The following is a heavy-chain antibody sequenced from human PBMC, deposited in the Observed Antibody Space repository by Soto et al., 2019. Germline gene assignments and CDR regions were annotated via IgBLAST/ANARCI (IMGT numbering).Heavy chain of an antibody. D-gene: IGHD1-1*01. Sequence: EVQVLESGGGLVQPGGSLRLSCAASGFTFSNYGMSWVRQAPGKGLEWVAGLSIGGANTYYADSVKGRFTISRDTSKNTVCLQVSSLTAEDSAVYYCAKGFNTTLGIMDVWGQGATVTVSS. J-gene: IGHJ6*02. CDR1: GFTFSNYG. CDR3: AKGFNTTLGIMDV. V-gene: IGHV3-23*01. CDR2: LSIGGANT.